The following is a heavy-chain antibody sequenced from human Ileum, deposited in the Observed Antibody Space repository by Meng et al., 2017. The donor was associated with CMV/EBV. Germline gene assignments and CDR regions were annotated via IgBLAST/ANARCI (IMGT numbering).Heavy chain of an antibody. CDR1: CYNVITFG. V-gene: IGHV7-4-1*02. CDR3: TTGGDVHSATFDY. CDR2: ISTSAAYP. Sequence: CYNVITFGINWVREAPGRRLECIGWISTSAAYPTCVKDFTARFVFPLDTSFRTAYLQISSLRAEDTAVYYCTTGGDVHSATFDYWGQGTLVTVSS. D-gene: IGHD2-21*01. J-gene: IGHJ4*02.